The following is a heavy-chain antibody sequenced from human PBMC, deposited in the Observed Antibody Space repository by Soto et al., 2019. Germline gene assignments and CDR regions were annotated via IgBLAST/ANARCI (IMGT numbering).Heavy chain of an antibody. Sequence: QVQLVQSGAEVRKPGSSVKVSCKASGGTFGTHGITWVRQAPGQGLEWMGQIIPFFATPNYAQRFQGRVTITPDEIPNTDTSSNELSGLTFGDPAVHYFARENPGFTGYQALDLWGQGTTVIVSS. CDR3: ARENPGFTGYQALDL. J-gene: IGHJ6*02. V-gene: IGHV1-69*01. D-gene: IGHD3-9*01. CDR2: IIPFFATP. CDR1: GGTFGTHG.